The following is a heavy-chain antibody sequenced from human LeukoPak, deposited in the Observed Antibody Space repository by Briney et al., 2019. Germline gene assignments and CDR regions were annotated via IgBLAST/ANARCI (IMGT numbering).Heavy chain of an antibody. J-gene: IGHJ4*02. V-gene: IGHV1-69*13. CDR1: GGTFSSYA. Sequence: GASVKVSCKASGGTFSSYAISWVRQAPGQGLEWMGGIIPIFGTANYAQKFRGRVTITADESTSTAYMELSSLRSEDTAVYYCAREGGDGYNSYYFDYWGQGTLVTVSS. D-gene: IGHD5-24*01. CDR2: IIPIFGTA. CDR3: AREGGDGYNSYYFDY.